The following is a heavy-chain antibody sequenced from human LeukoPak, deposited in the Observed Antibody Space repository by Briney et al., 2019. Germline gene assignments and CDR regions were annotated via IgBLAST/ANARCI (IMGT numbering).Heavy chain of an antibody. V-gene: IGHV4-30-4*01. J-gene: IGHJ4*02. CDR3: ARHLSYDIPRRYYFDY. D-gene: IGHD3-9*01. CDR2: IYYSGST. CDR1: GGSISSGDYY. Sequence: PSQTLSLTCTVSGGSISSGDYYWSWIRQPPGKGLEWIGYIYYSGSTYYNPSLKSRVTISVDTSKNQFSLKLSSVTAADTAVYYCARHLSYDIPRRYYFDYWGQGTLVTVSS.